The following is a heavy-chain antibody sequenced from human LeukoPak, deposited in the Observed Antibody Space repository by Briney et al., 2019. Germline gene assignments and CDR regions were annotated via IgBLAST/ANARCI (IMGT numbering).Heavy chain of an antibody. CDR1: GGSISSYY. V-gene: IGHV4-59*01. D-gene: IGHD1-26*01. J-gene: IGHJ6*03. Sequence: SETLSLTCTVSGGSISSYYWSWIRQPPGKGLEWIGYNYYSGSTNYNPSLKSRVTISVDTSKNQFSLKLSSVTAADTAVYYCARIVGPVLRYYYYYMDVWGKGTTVTVSS. CDR3: ARIVGPVLRYYYYYMDV. CDR2: NYYSGST.